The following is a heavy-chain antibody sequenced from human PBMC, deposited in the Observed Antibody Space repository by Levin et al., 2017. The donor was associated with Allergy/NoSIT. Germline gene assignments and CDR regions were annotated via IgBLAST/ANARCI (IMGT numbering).Heavy chain of an antibody. Sequence: ASVKVSCKASGYTFTSYDINWVRQATGQGLEWMGWMNPNSGNTGYAQKFQGRVTMTRNTSISTAYMELSSLRSEDTAVYYCASGKGRVRPREYWFDPWGQGTLVTVSS. CDR1: GYTFTSYD. V-gene: IGHV1-8*01. J-gene: IGHJ5*02. CDR2: MNPNSGNT. D-gene: IGHD3-10*01. CDR3: ASGKGRVRPREYWFDP.